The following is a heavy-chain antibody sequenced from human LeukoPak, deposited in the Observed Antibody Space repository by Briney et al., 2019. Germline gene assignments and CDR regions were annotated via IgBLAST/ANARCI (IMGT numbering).Heavy chain of an antibody. CDR2: VSYDGTDT. Sequence: GRSLRLSCAASGFTFTNYAMNWVRQAPGKGLEWVATVSYDGTDTSYADSVKGRFTISRDNSKNTLYLQMNSLRAEDTAVYYCARGDYYGSGSEFDYWGQGTLVTVSS. CDR3: ARGDYYGSGSEFDY. V-gene: IGHV3-30*14. D-gene: IGHD3-10*01. CDR1: GFTFTNYA. J-gene: IGHJ4*02.